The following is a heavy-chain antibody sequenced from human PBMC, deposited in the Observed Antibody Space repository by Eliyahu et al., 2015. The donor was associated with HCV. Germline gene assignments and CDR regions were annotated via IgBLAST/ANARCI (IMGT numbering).Heavy chain of an antibody. J-gene: IGHJ3*02. V-gene: IGHV4-39*01. CDR1: GGSISSSSYY. D-gene: IGHD3-9*01. CDR2: IYYSGST. CDR3: ARTPIDYDILTGYYPDAFDI. Sequence: QLQLQESGPGLVKPSETLSLTCTVSGGSISSSSYYWGWIRQPPGKGLEWIGGIYYSGSTYYNPSLKSRVTISVDTSKNQFSLKLSSVTAADTAVYYCARTPIDYDILTGYYPDAFDIWGQGTMVTVSS.